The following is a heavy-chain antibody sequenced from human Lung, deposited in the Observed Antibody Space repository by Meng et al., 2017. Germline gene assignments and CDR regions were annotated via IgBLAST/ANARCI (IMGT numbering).Heavy chain of an antibody. CDR1: CGSFSDYY. J-gene: IGHJ4*02. D-gene: IGHD4-11*01. CDR2: INHSGST. Sequence: VPHPPWGEGLLTPSESLSLTCAVSCGSFSDYYWSLIRQPPGKGLEWSGEINHSGSTNYKPSIESRATISVDTSQNNLSLKLSSVTAADSAVYYCARGPTTMAHDFDYWGQGTLVTVSS. CDR3: ARGPTTMAHDFDY. V-gene: IGHV4-34*01.